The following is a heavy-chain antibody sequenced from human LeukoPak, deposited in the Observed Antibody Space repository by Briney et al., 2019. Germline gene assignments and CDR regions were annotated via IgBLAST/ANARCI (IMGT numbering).Heavy chain of an antibody. D-gene: IGHD1-26*01. CDR3: ARDHLGAFDY. CDR1: GGSISSYY. CDR2: IYYSGST. Sequence: SETLSLTCTVSGGSISSYYWSWIRQPPGKGLEWIGYIYYSGSTNYNPSLKSRVTISVDTSKNQFSLKLSSVTAADTAVYYCARDHLGAFDYWRQGTLVTVSS. V-gene: IGHV4-59*01. J-gene: IGHJ4*02.